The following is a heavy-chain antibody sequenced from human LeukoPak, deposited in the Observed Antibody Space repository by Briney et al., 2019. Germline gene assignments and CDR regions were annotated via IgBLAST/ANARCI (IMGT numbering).Heavy chain of an antibody. D-gene: IGHD3-3*01. CDR2: IYSGGST. CDR1: AFTVSSNY. CDR3: ARDPSRPFWSGRPSDY. V-gene: IGHV3-53*01. Sequence: GGSLRLSCAASAFTVSSNYMTWVRQAPGKGLEWVSVIYSGGSTYYADSVKGRFTISRDNSKNTLYLQMNSLRAEDTAVYYCARDPSRPFWSGRPSDYWGQGTLVTVSS. J-gene: IGHJ4*02.